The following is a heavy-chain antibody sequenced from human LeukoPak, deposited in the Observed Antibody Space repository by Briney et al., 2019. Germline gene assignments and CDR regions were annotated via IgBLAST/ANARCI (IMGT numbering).Heavy chain of an antibody. J-gene: IGHJ4*02. CDR3: ARGFWGSSGWYY. Sequence: GGSLRPSCAASGFTFGSYWMHWVRQAPGKGLVWVSRINSDGSSTSYADSVKGRFTISRDNAKNTLYLQMNSLRAEDTAVYYCARGFWGSSGWYYWGQGTLVTVSS. D-gene: IGHD6-19*01. CDR1: GFTFGSYW. CDR2: INSDGSST. V-gene: IGHV3-74*01.